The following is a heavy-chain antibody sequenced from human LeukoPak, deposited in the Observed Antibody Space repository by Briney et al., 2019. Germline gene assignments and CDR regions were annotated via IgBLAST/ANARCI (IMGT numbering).Heavy chain of an antibody. Sequence: ASVKVSCKASGYTFTSYGISWVRQAPGQGLERMGWISAYNGNTNYAQKLQGRVTMTTDTSTSTAYMELRSLRSDDTAVYYCARDGYYDILTGYYVLYYYYYYMDVWGKGTTVTVSS. V-gene: IGHV1-18*01. CDR1: GYTFTSYG. D-gene: IGHD3-9*01. CDR2: ISAYNGNT. CDR3: ARDGYYDILTGYYVLYYYYYYMDV. J-gene: IGHJ6*03.